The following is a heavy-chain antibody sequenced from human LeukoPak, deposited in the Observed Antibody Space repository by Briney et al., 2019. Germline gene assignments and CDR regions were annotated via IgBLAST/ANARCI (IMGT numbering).Heavy chain of an antibody. D-gene: IGHD3-10*01. CDR2: IYPGDSDT. J-gene: IGHJ6*02. V-gene: IGHV5-51*01. Sequence: GESLEISFKGSGYRFTSYWIGWVRPMPGKGLEWMGIIYPGDSDTRYSPSFQGQVSISADKSISTAYLQWSSLKASDTAMYYCAKAAGFGGMDVWGQGTTVTVSS. CDR3: AKAAGFGGMDV. CDR1: GYRFTSYW.